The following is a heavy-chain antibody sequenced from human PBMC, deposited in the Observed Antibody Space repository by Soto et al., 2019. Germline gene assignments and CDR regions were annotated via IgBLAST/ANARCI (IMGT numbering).Heavy chain of an antibody. CDR2: ISGSGSTI. Sequence: GGSLRLSCAASGFTFSSYAVSWVRQAPGKGPEWISSISGSGSTIYYAGSVKGRFTISRDNSKNTLYLQMSSLRAEDTAVYYCAKVFYYYDSSGYYYFDYWGQGTLVTVSS. CDR3: AKVFYYYDSSGYYYFDY. CDR1: GFTFSSYA. D-gene: IGHD3-22*01. J-gene: IGHJ4*02. V-gene: IGHV3-23*01.